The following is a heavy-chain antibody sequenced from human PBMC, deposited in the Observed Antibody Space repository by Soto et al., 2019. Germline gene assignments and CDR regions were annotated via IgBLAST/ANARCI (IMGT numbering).Heavy chain of an antibody. CDR2: FIPIFGTT. CDR1: GGTFSSYA. Sequence: QVHLVQSGAEVKKPGSSVKVSCKASGGTFSSYAISWVRQAPGQGLEWMGGFIPIFGTTNYEQKFQGRVKITADESTSTAYMELSSLRSEDTAVYYCTRDRGRRYNDGRGYYYSAYWGQGTLVTVSS. J-gene: IGHJ4*02. CDR3: TRDRGRRYNDGRGYYYSAY. D-gene: IGHD3-22*01. V-gene: IGHV1-69*01.